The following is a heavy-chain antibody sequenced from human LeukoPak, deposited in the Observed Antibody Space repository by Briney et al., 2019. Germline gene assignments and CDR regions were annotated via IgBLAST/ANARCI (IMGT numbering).Heavy chain of an antibody. CDR1: GYTFTGYY. Sequence: ASVKVSCKASGYTFTGYYMHWVRQAPGQGLEWMGWINPNSGGTRYAQKFQGRVTMTRDMSTSTVYMELSSLRSEDTAVYFCAREGYCSGGTCYSFDYWGQGTLVTVSS. V-gene: IGHV1-2*02. J-gene: IGHJ4*02. CDR3: AREGYCSGGTCYSFDY. CDR2: INPNSGGT. D-gene: IGHD2-15*01.